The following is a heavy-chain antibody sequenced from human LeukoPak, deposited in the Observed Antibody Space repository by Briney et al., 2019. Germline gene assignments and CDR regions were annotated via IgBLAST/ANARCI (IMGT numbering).Heavy chain of an antibody. CDR2: IKSKTDGGTT. Sequence: GGSLRLSCAASGFTFSKAWMNWVRQAPGKGLEWVGRIKSKTDGGTTDYGAPVKGRFTISRDDSKNTLYLQMNSLKTEDTAVYYCTTLSIAAAGTGSYWGQGTLVTVSS. V-gene: IGHV3-15*07. D-gene: IGHD6-13*01. CDR3: TTLSIAAAGTGSY. CDR1: GFTFSKAW. J-gene: IGHJ4*02.